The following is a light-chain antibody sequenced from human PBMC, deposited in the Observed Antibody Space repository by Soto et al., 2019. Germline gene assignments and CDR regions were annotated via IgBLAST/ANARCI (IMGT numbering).Light chain of an antibody. V-gene: IGKV1-9*01. CDR2: AAS. CDR3: RQLNSYPLT. J-gene: IGKJ4*01. CDR1: QGISSY. Sequence: DIQLTQSPSFLSASVGDRVTITCRASQGISSYLAWYQQKPGKAPKLLIYAASTLQSGVPSRFCGSGSGTEFTLTISSLQPEDFATYYCRQLNSYPLTFGGGTKV.